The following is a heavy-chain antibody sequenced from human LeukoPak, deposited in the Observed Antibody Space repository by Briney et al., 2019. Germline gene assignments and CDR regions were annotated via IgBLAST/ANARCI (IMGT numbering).Heavy chain of an antibody. J-gene: IGHJ5*02. CDR2: IYYSGST. D-gene: IGHD6-13*01. CDR1: GGSISSSSYY. V-gene: IGHV4-39*07. CDR3: AISIAAAGWLDP. Sequence: SETLSLTCTVSGGSISSSSYYWGWIRQPPGKGLEWIGSIYYSGSTNYNPSLKSRVTISVDTSKNQFSLKLSSVTAADTAVYYCAISIAAAGWLDPWGQGTLVTVSS.